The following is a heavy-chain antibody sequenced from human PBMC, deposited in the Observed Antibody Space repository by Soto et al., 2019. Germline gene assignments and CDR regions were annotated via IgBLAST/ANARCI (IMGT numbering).Heavy chain of an antibody. CDR1: GFTFSTYA. CDR2: ISGSGVGA. D-gene: IGHD3-22*01. J-gene: IGHJ4*02. V-gene: IGHV3-23*01. Sequence: EVQLLESGGGLVQPGGSLRLSCAASGFTFSTYAMAWVRQAPGKGLEWVSAISGSGVGAYLAGSVRGGFAISRENSKNTFDLAMSRLKTEHTALYYCAKTFYASGYYNERAFNYRGQETPVTISS. CDR3: AKTFYASGYYNERAFNY.